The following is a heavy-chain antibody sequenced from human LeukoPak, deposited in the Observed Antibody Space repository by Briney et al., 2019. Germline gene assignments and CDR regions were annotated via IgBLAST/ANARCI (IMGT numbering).Heavy chain of an antibody. CDR3: ARDQYDSGSFDY. CDR1: GGSFSGYY. CDR2: INHSGST. J-gene: IGHJ4*02. D-gene: IGHD3-10*01. V-gene: IGHV4-34*01. Sequence: SETLSLTCAVYGGSFSGYYWSWIRQPPGKGLEWIGEINHSGSTNYNPSLKSRVTISVDTSKNQFSLKLSSVTAADTAVYYCARDQYDSGSFDYWGQGTLVTVSS.